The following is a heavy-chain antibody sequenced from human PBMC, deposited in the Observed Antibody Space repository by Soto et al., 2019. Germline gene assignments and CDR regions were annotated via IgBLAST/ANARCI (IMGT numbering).Heavy chain of an antibody. CDR2: ISAYNGNT. D-gene: IGHD2-15*01. V-gene: IGHV1-18*01. CDR3: ARDSLRDCSGGSCYSWWFDP. Sequence: ALVKVSCKASGYTFTSYGISWVRQAPGQGLEWIGWISAYNGNTNYAQKLQGRVTMTTDTSTSTAYMELRSLRSDDTAVYYCARDSLRDCSGGSCYSWWFDPRGQGALVTVSS. CDR1: GYTFTSYG. J-gene: IGHJ5*02.